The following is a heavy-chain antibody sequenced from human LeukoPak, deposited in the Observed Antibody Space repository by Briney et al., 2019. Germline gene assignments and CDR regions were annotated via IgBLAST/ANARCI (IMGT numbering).Heavy chain of an antibody. CDR1: GFTFTSYS. CDR2: ISSSSRTM. D-gene: IGHD4-17*01. Sequence: GGSLRLSCVASGFTFTSYSMNWVRQAPGKGLEWIAYISSSSRTMYYADSVKGRFTISRDSAQNSLFLQMNSLRAEDSAVYYCARDLYGDYAFDYWGQGSLVTVSS. CDR3: ARDLYGDYAFDY. V-gene: IGHV3-48*04. J-gene: IGHJ4*02.